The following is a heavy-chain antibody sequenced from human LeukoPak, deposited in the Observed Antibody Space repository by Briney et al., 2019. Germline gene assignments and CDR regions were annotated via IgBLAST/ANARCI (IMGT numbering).Heavy chain of an antibody. Sequence: PGGSLRLSCAASGFTVSSNYMSWVRQAPGKGLEWVSVIYSGGSTYYVDSVKGRFTISRDNSKNTLYLQMNSLRAEDTAVYYCARGRAAPLGYYYYGMDVWGQGTTVTVSS. CDR1: GFTVSSNY. V-gene: IGHV3-53*01. CDR2: IYSGGST. CDR3: ARGRAAPLGYYYYGMDV. J-gene: IGHJ6*02. D-gene: IGHD6-13*01.